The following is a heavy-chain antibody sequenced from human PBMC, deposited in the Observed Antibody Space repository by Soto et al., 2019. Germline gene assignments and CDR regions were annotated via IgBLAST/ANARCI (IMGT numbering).Heavy chain of an antibody. CDR1: GGSIRDYY. V-gene: IGHV4-59*01. J-gene: IGHJ4*02. Sequence: PSETLSLTCTVSGGSIRDYYWSWIRQPPGKGLEFIGYVFYSGSTNYNPSLKSRVSITVDTPKNIFSLKLRSVTAADTAIYFCAGIKRGYSYGSIIDFWGQGARVTVSS. CDR3: AGIKRGYSYGSIIDF. D-gene: IGHD5-18*01. CDR2: VFYSGST.